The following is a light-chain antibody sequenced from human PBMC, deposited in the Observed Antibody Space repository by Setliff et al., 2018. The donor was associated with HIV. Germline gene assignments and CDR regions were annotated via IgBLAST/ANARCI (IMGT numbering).Light chain of an antibody. CDR3: SSYTTSGLVL. Sequence: QSALTQPASVSGSPGQSITISCTGTSGDVGGYTYVSWYQHHPGKAPKLMISDVNKRPSGVSNRFSGSKSGNTASLTISGLQAADEADYYCSSYTTSGLVLFGGGTK. J-gene: IGLJ2*01. CDR2: DVN. V-gene: IGLV2-14*03. CDR1: SGDVGGYTY.